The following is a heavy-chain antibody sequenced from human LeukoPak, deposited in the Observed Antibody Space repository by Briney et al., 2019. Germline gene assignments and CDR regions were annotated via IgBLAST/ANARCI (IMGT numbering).Heavy chain of an antibody. V-gene: IGHV4-39*07. CDR1: GDSISSSSYY. D-gene: IGHD2-15*01. Sequence: SETLSLTCTVSGDSISSSSYYWGWIRQPPGKGLEWIGSIYYRGSTYYNPSLKSRVTMSVDTSKNQFSLNLSSVTAADTAMYYCARLYCRGGTCYSDRGAFDIWGQGTMVTVSS. CDR3: ARLYCRGGTCYSDRGAFDI. CDR2: IYYRGST. J-gene: IGHJ3*02.